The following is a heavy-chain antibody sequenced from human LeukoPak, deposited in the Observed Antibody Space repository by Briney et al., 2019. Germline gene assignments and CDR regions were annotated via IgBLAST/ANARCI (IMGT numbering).Heavy chain of an antibody. Sequence: PGGSLRPSCAASGFTFSSYSMNWVRQAPGKGLEWVSSISSSSTYIYYADSVKGRFTISRDNAKNSLYLQMNSLRAEDTAVYYCAKWFDGPGPFDYWGQGTLVTVSS. CDR1: GFTFSSYS. CDR2: ISSSSTYI. D-gene: IGHD3-10*01. J-gene: IGHJ4*02. CDR3: AKWFDGPGPFDY. V-gene: IGHV3-21*06.